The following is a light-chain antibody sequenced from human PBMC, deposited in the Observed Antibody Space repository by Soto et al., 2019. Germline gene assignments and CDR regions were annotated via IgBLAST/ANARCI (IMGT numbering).Light chain of an antibody. J-gene: IGKJ1*01. CDR2: DAS. CDR3: QQYNNWPPAWT. V-gene: IGKV3D-15*01. CDR1: QSVYNY. Sequence: IVMTQSPASLSVSPGERATLSCRASQSVYNYLAWYQQKPGQAPRLLIYDASSRATGIPARFSGSGSGTQFTLTISSLQSEDFAVYYCQQYNNWPPAWTFGQGTKVDIK.